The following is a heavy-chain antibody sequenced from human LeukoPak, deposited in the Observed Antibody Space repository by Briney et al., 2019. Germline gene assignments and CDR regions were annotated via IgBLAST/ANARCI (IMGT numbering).Heavy chain of an antibody. CDR2: ISSSSSYI. Sequence: PGGSLRLSCAASGFTFSSYSMNWVRQAPGKGLEWVSSISSSSSYIHYADSVKGRFTISRDNAKNSLYLQMNSLRAEDTAVYYCARGRSDTAMVFYWGQGTLVTVSS. CDR3: ARGRSDTAMVFY. J-gene: IGHJ4*02. CDR1: GFTFSSYS. V-gene: IGHV3-21*01. D-gene: IGHD5-18*01.